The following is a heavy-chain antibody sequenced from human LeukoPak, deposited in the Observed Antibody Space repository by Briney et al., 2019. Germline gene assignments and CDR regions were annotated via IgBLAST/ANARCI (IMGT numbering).Heavy chain of an antibody. D-gene: IGHD3-9*01. J-gene: IGHJ4*02. CDR2: IYHSGST. CDR1: GGSISSSNW. V-gene: IGHV4-4*02. CDR3: AKLEGHYDILTGYFDY. Sequence: PSGTLSLTCAVSGGSISSSNWWSWVRQPPGKGLEWIGEIYHSGSTNYNPSLKSRVTISVDKSKNQFSLKLSSVTAADTAVYYCAKLEGHYDILTGYFDYWGQGTLVTVSS.